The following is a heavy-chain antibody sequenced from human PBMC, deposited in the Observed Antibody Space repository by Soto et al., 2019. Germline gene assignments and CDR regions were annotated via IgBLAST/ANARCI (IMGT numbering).Heavy chain of an antibody. CDR2: IWYDGSNK. J-gene: IGHJ3*02. V-gene: IGHV3-33*01. Sequence: GGSLRLSCAASGFTFSSYGMHWVRQAPGKGLEWVAVIWYDGSNKYYADSVKGRFTISRDNSKNTLYLQMNSLRAEDTAVYYCAIGWDAFDIWGQGTMVTVSS. CDR1: GFTFSSYG. CDR3: AIGWDAFDI.